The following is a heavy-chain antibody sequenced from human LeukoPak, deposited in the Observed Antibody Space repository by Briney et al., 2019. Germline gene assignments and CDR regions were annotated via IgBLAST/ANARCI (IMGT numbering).Heavy chain of an antibody. J-gene: IGHJ4*02. D-gene: IGHD2-2*01. Sequence: SETLSLTCAVYGGSFSGYYWSWIRQPPGKGLEWIGEINHSGSTNYNPTLKSRVTISVDTSKNQFSLKLSSVTVADTAVYYCASQGVVPAVRDYWGQGTLVTVSS. V-gene: IGHV4-34*01. CDR3: ASQGVVPAVRDY. CDR1: GGSFSGYY. CDR2: INHSGST.